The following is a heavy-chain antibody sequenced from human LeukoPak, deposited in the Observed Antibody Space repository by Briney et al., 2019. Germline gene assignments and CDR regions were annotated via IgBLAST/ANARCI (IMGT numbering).Heavy chain of an antibody. CDR1: GYTFTSYG. D-gene: IGHD2-21*01. J-gene: IGHJ4*02. CDR2: ISAYNGNT. CDR3: ARRIAPEDYFDY. Sequence: ASVKVSCKASGYTFTSYGIIWVRQAPGQGLEWMGWISAYNGNTNYAQKFQGRVTMTTDTSMSTAYMELRSLRSDDTAMYYCARRIAPEDYFDYWGQGTLVTVSS. V-gene: IGHV1-18*01.